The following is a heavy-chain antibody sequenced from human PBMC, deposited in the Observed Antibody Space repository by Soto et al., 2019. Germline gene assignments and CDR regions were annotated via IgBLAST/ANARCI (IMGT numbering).Heavy chain of an antibody. Sequence: ASVKVSCKFSGYTFTSYGISWVRQAPGQGLEWMGWISAYNGNTNYAQKLQGRVTMTTDTSTSTAYMELRSLRSDDTAVYYCARVVYYYDSSGYYGVHYWGQGPLVTDS. V-gene: IGHV1-18*01. CDR3: ARVVYYYDSSGYYGVHY. D-gene: IGHD3-22*01. CDR1: GYTFTSYG. J-gene: IGHJ4*02. CDR2: ISAYNGNT.